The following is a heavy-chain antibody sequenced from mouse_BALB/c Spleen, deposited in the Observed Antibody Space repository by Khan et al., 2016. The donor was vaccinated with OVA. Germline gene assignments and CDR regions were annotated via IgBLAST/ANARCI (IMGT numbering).Heavy chain of an antibody. J-gene: IGHJ3*01. CDR3: ARNQGGYYSSSGGFAY. CDR2: IWSGGST. V-gene: IGHV2-4-1*01. D-gene: IGHD1-1*01. Sequence: VELVESGPGLVQPSQSLSITCTVPGFSLTSHGVHCVRQSPGKGLEWLGVIWSGGSTDYNAAFIPRLSISKDKPKSQVFFTTNSRQADDTASYYCARNQGGYYSSSGGFAYWRQGTLGTVSA. CDR1: GFSLTSHG.